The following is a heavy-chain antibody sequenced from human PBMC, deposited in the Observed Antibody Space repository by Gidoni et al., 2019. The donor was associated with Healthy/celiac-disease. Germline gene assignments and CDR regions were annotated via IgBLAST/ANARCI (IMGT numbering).Heavy chain of an antibody. V-gene: IGHV3-30*18. Sequence: QVQLVESGGGVVQPGRSLRLSCAASGFTFSSYGMHWVRQAPGKGLEWVAVISYDGSNKYYADSVKGRFTISRDNSKNTLYLQMNSLRAEDTAVYYCAKDSATETFDYWGQGTLVTVSS. CDR2: ISYDGSNK. D-gene: IGHD6-13*01. J-gene: IGHJ4*02. CDR1: GFTFSSYG. CDR3: AKDSATETFDY.